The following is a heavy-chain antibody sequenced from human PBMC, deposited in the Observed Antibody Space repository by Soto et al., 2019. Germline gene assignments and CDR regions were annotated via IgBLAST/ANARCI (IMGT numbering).Heavy chain of an antibody. CDR1: GFTFSIYS. Sequence: GGSLRLSCAASGFTFSIYSMNWVRQAPGKGLEWVSYISSSSSTIYYADSVKGRFTISRDNAKSSLYLQMNSLRAEDTAVYYCAREYCSSTSCLNWFDPWGQGTLVTVSS. J-gene: IGHJ5*02. CDR2: ISSSSSTI. CDR3: AREYCSSTSCLNWFDP. D-gene: IGHD2-2*01. V-gene: IGHV3-48*01.